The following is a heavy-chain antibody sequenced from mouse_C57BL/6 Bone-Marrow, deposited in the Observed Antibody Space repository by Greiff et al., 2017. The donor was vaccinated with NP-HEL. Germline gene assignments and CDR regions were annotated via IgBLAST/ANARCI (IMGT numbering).Heavy chain of an antibody. CDR3: TTDGNYLYYAMDY. CDR1: GFNIKDDY. V-gene: IGHV14-4*01. D-gene: IGHD2-1*01. Sequence: EVQLQQSGAELVRPWASVKLSCTASGFNIKDDYMHWVKQRPEQGLEWIGWIDPENGDTEYASKFQGKATITADTSSNTAYLQLSSLTSEDTAVYYCTTDGNYLYYAMDYWGQGTSVTVSS. J-gene: IGHJ4*01. CDR2: IDPENGDT.